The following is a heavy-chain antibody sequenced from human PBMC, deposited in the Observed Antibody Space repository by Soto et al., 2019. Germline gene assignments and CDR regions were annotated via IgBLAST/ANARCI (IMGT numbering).Heavy chain of an antibody. D-gene: IGHD2-15*01. Sequence: EVQLVESGGGLVQPGRSLRLSCAASGFTFDDYAMHWVRQAPGKGLEWVSGISWNSGSIGYADSVKGRFTISRDNAKNSLYLQMNSLRAEDTALYYCAKARIRTSFNWFDPWGQGTLVTVSS. CDR3: AKARIRTSFNWFDP. V-gene: IGHV3-9*01. J-gene: IGHJ5*02. CDR2: ISWNSGSI. CDR1: GFTFDDYA.